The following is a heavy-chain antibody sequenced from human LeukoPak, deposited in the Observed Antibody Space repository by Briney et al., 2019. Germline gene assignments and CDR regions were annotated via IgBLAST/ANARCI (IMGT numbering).Heavy chain of an antibody. Sequence: PSETLSLTCTVSGGSISSHYWSWIRQPPGKGLEWIGYIYYSGSTNYNPSLKSRVTISVDTSKNQFSLKLSSVTAADTAVYYCAREGYCSSASCYGQFYYYMDVWGKGTTVTVSS. J-gene: IGHJ6*03. CDR3: AREGYCSSASCYGQFYYYMDV. CDR1: GGSISSHY. D-gene: IGHD2-2*01. CDR2: IYYSGST. V-gene: IGHV4-59*11.